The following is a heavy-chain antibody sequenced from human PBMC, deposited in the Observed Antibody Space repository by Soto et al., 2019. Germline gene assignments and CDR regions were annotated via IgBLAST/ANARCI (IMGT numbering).Heavy chain of an antibody. D-gene: IGHD7-27*01. CDR2: IWYDGSNT. Sequence: QVQLVESGGGVVQPGRSLRLSCAASGFTFSSYGMHWVRQAPGKGLEWVAVIWYDGSNTYYADSVKGRFTISRDNSKNTLYLQMTSLRAEDTAVYYCAVSGDYFYGMDVWGQGTTVTVSS. CDR1: GFTFSSYG. CDR3: AVSGDYFYGMDV. J-gene: IGHJ6*02. V-gene: IGHV3-33*01.